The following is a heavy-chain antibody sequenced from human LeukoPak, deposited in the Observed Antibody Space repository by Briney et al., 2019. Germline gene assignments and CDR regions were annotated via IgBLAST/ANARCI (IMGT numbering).Heavy chain of an antibody. Sequence: GGFLRLSCVVSGLTVRNNYMSWVRQAPGKGLEWVADIKQDGSEKYYVDSVKGRFTISRDNAQNSLYLQMNSLRAEDTAVYYCAKHWSRGRDYWGQGTLVTVSS. CDR3: AKHWSRGRDY. V-gene: IGHV3-7*01. CDR2: IKQDGSEK. D-gene: IGHD3-16*01. J-gene: IGHJ4*02. CDR1: GLTVRNNY.